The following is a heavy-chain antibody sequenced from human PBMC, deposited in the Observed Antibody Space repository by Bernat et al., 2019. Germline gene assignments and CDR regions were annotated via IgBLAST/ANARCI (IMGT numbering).Heavy chain of an antibody. Sequence: QAQLVESGGGVVQPGRSLRLSCAASGFTFSNYAMHWVRQAPGKGLEWVALTWFDGSNKYYVESVKGRFTISRDNAKNTLYLQMGGLRSEDTAVYYCAREKYTTGYYYFDYWGQGTLVTVSS. V-gene: IGHV3-33*01. CDR3: AREKYTTGYYYFDY. CDR2: TWFDGSNK. J-gene: IGHJ4*02. CDR1: GFTFSNYA. D-gene: IGHD6-19*01.